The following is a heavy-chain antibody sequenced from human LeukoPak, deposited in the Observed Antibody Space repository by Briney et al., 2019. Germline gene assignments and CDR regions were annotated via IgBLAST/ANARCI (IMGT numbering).Heavy chain of an antibody. J-gene: IGHJ5*02. CDR3: ATDFYDST. CDR1: GFTFTNAW. D-gene: IGHD3-22*01. V-gene: IGHV3-15*07. CDR2: IRSNSDGGTI. Sequence: GGSLRLSCATSGFTFTNAWMNWVRQAPGKGLEWVGRIRSNSDGGTIDYAAPVKGRFTLSRDDSKNTLYLQMNSLQTEDTAVYYCATDFYDSTWGQGTLVTVSS.